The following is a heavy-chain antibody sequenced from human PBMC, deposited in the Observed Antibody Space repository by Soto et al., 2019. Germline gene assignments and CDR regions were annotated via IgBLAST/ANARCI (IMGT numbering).Heavy chain of an antibody. Sequence: PSETLSLTCTVSGGSISSSSYYWSWIRQPPGKGLEWIGYIYYSGSTNYNPSLKSRVTISVDTSKNQFSLKLSSVTAADTAVYYCARHFWDADWFDPWGQGTLVTVSS. V-gene: IGHV4-61*05. J-gene: IGHJ5*02. CDR2: IYYSGST. CDR3: ARHFWDADWFDP. CDR1: GGSISSSSYY. D-gene: IGHD3-3*02.